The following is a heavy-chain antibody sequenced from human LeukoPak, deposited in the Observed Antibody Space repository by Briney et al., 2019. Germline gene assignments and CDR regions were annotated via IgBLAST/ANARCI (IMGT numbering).Heavy chain of an antibody. Sequence: PGGSLRLSCAASGFTFSNYAMSWVRQAPGKGLEWVSGISSSGGRTYYADSVKGRFTISRDNSKNTLYLQMNSLRAEDTAVYYCAKEWRVTIFGVVSDWGQGTLVTVSS. CDR1: GFTFSNYA. D-gene: IGHD3-3*01. CDR2: ISSSGGRT. CDR3: AKEWRVTIFGVVSD. V-gene: IGHV3-23*01. J-gene: IGHJ4*02.